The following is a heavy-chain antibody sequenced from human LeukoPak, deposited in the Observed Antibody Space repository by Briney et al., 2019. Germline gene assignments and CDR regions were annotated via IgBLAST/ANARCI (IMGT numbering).Heavy chain of an antibody. Sequence: PGGSLRLSCAASAFTFRSYAMIWVRQAPGKGLEWVSTVSGSGGSTYYADSVKGRFTISRDNSNNTLYLQMNSLRAGDTAVYYCAKGAASRGYTYVANWGQGTLVTVSS. J-gene: IGHJ4*02. V-gene: IGHV3-23*01. CDR1: AFTFRSYA. CDR2: VSGSGGST. D-gene: IGHD5-18*01. CDR3: AKGAASRGYTYVAN.